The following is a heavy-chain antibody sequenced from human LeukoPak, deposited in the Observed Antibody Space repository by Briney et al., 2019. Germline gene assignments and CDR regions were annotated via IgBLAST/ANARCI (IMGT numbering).Heavy chain of an antibody. CDR3: ARDGVNYYDISGYDI. CDR1: GGSFSGYY. J-gene: IGHJ4*02. D-gene: IGHD3-22*01. Sequence: SETLSLTCAVFGGSFSGYYWNWIRQPPGKGLEWIGQINPSRNTNYNPSLKSRVTISVDTSKKQFSLKLSSVTAADTAVYYCARDGVNYYDISGYDIWGRGTLVTVSS. V-gene: IGHV4-34*01. CDR2: INPSRNT.